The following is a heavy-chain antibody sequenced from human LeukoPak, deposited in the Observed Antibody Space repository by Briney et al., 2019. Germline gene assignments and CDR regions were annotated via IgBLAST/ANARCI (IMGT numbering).Heavy chain of an antibody. V-gene: IGHV1-8*01. CDR3: AREYYYDRSGYDY. CDR2: MNPNSGNT. J-gene: IGHJ4*02. CDR1: GYTFTSYD. D-gene: IGHD3-22*01. Sequence: GASVTVSCKASGYTFTSYDINWVRQATGQGLEWMGWMNPNSGNTGYAQKFQGRVTMTRNTSISTAYMELSSLRSEDTAVYYCAREYYYDRSGYDYWGQGTLVTVSS.